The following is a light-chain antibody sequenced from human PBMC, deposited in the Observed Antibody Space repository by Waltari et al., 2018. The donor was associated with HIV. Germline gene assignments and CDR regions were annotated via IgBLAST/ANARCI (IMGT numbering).Light chain of an antibody. J-gene: IGKJ1*01. V-gene: IGKV3D-15*01. Sequence: EIVMTQSPASLSVSPGERATLSCRATESITNYLAWYQQKPGQAPRLLIYGASTRATGIPDRFSGSGSGTDFTLTISRLEPEDFAVYFCQQYAKSPRTFGQGTKVEIK. CDR3: QQYAKSPRT. CDR2: GAS. CDR1: ESITNY.